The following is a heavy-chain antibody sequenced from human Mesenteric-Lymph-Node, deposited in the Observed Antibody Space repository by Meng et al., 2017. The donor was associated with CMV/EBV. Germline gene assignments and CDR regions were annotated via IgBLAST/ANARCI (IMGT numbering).Heavy chain of an antibody. V-gene: IGHV3-7*01. J-gene: IGHJ6*02. CDR2: IKKDGGEK. D-gene: IGHD2-2*01. Sequence: GESLKISCAASGFTFSNYGMHWVRQAPGKGLEWVANIKKDGGEKYYLASVKGRFTISRDNAKNSVYLQMNSLRAEDTAVYYCAKEGYCSSTSCYFSPDYYYYYGMDVWGQGTTVTVSS. CDR3: AKEGYCSSTSCYFSPDYYYYYGMDV. CDR1: GFTFSNYG.